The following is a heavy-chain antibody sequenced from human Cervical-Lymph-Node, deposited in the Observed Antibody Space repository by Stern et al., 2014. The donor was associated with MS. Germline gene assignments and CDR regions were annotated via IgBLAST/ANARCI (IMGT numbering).Heavy chain of an antibody. CDR2: IWYDGSNK. V-gene: IGHV3-33*01. J-gene: IGHJ4*02. CDR3: ARDRGGKGPVDY. Sequence: VQLVESGGGVVQPGRSLRLSCAASGFTFSSYGMHWVRQAPGKGLEWVSVIWYDGSNKYYADSVKGRFTISRDNSKNTLYLQMNSLRAEDTAVYYCARDRGGKGPVDYWGQGTLVTVSS. CDR1: GFTFSSYG. D-gene: IGHD3-10*01.